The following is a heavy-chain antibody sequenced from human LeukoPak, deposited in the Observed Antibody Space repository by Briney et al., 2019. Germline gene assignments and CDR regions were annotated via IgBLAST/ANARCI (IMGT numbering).Heavy chain of an antibody. D-gene: IGHD3-22*01. V-gene: IGHV3-23*01. Sequence: HPGGSLRLSCAASGFTFSSYAMSWVRQAPGKGLEWVSAISGSGGTTYYSDSVKGRFTISRDNSKNTLYLQMNSLRAEDTAVYYCAVTRGVVFDYYDSSGYPYYFDYWGQGTLVTVSS. CDR3: AVTRGVVFDYYDSSGYPYYFDY. CDR1: GFTFSSYA. J-gene: IGHJ4*02. CDR2: ISGSGGTT.